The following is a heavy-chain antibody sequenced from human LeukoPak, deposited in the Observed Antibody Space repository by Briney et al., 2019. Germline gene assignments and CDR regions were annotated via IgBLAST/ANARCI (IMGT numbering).Heavy chain of an antibody. V-gene: IGHV3-23*01. D-gene: IGHD3-10*01. CDR3: AKVVDYYCGSLEY. Sequence: GGSLRLSCAASGFTFSSYAMSWVRQAPGKGLEWVSSISGNGGSTYYADPVKGRFTISRDNSKNTLYLQMNSLRGEDTAVYYCAKVVDYYCGSLEYWGQGTLVTVSS. CDR1: GFTFSSYA. CDR2: ISGNGGST. J-gene: IGHJ4*02.